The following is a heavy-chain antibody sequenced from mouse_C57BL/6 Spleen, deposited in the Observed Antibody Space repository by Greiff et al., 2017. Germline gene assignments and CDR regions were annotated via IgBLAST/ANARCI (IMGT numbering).Heavy chain of an antibody. CDR2: IDPNSGGT. J-gene: IGHJ4*01. Sequence: QVQLQQPGAELVKPGASVKLSCKASGYTFTSYWMHWVKQRPGRSLEWIGRIDPNSGGTKYNEKFKSKATLTVDKPSSTAYMQLSSLTSEDSAVYYCARSRYYGTLYAMDYWGQGTSVTVSS. CDR1: GYTFTSYW. CDR3: ARSRYYGTLYAMDY. V-gene: IGHV1-72*01. D-gene: IGHD1-1*01.